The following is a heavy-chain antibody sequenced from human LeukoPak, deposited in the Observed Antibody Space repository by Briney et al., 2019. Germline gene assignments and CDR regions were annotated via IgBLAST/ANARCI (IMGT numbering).Heavy chain of an antibody. CDR3: ARYVVYGDYDY. J-gene: IGHJ4*02. D-gene: IGHD4-17*01. Sequence: GGSLRLSCAASGFTFSSYSMNWVRQAPGKGLEWVSYISSSSSTIYYADPVKGRFTISRDNAKNSLYLQMNSLRAEDTAVYYCARYVVYGDYDYWGQGTLVTVSS. CDR2: ISSSSSTI. V-gene: IGHV3-48*01. CDR1: GFTFSSYS.